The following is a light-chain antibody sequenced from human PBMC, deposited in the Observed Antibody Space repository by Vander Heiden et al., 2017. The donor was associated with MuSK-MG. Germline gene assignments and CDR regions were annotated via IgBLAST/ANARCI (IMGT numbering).Light chain of an antibody. V-gene: IGKV4-1*01. CDR3: QQYDNHRFT. Sequence: DIVMTQSPDSLAVSLGERATINCKSSQSVLYSSNNKNYLAWYQQKPGQPPKLLIYWASTRESGVPDRFSGSGSGTDFTLTISSLQAEDVAVYYCQQYDNHRFTFGPGTKVDIK. CDR1: QSVLYSSNNKNY. CDR2: WAS. J-gene: IGKJ3*01.